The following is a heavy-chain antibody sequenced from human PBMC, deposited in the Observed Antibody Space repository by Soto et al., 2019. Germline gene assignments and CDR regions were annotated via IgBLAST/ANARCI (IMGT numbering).Heavy chain of an antibody. D-gene: IGHD6-13*01. CDR1: GFTFSSYD. Sequence: GGSLRLSCAASGFTFSSYDMHWVRQATGKGLEWVSAIGTAGDTYCPGSVKGRFTISRENAKNSLYLQMNSLRAGDTAVYYCARDRKGILDYWGQGTLVTVSS. CDR3: ARDRKGILDY. CDR2: IGTAGDT. V-gene: IGHV3-13*01. J-gene: IGHJ4*02.